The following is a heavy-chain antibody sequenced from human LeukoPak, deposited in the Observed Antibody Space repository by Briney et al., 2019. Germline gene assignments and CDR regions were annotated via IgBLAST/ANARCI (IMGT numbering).Heavy chain of an antibody. J-gene: IGHJ2*01. CDR2: IYTSGST. D-gene: IGHD2/OR15-2a*01. Sequence: PSETVSLNCTVSGGSISSYYWSWIRQPAGKGLVWIGHIYTSGSTNYNPSLKRLITMSVDTSKNQFSQKMSSVTDAATAVYYCGTSARYYCNRSSYELFWYFDPWGRGTLVTVSS. CDR3: GTSARYYCNRSSYELFWYFDP. V-gene: IGHV4-4*07. CDR1: GGSISSYY.